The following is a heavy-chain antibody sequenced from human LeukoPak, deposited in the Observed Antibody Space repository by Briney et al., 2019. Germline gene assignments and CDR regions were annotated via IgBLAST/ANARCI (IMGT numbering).Heavy chain of an antibody. CDR1: GFTFSNYW. V-gene: IGHV3-7*03. CDR3: AVTRTRGDH. J-gene: IGHJ4*02. Sequence: GGSLRLSCAASGFTFSNYWMTWIRQAPGKGLEWVANINQDGIDKYYMDSVKGRFTISRDNTKSSVFLQMNSLRAEDTAVYYCAVTRTRGDHWGQGTLVTVSS. D-gene: IGHD3-10*01. CDR2: INQDGIDK.